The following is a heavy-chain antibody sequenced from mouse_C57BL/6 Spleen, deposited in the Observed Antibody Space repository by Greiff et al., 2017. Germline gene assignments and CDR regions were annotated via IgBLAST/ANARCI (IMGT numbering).Heavy chain of an antibody. CDR1: GYTFTTYP. Sequence: VQLMESGAELVKPGASVKMSCKASGYTFTTYPIEWMKQNHGKSLEWIGNFHPYNDDTKYNEKFKGKATLTVEKSSSTVYLELSRLTSDDSAVYYCARMAYGSSYAMDYWGQGTSVTVSS. CDR2: FHPYNDDT. CDR3: ARMAYGSSYAMDY. D-gene: IGHD1-1*01. V-gene: IGHV1-47*01. J-gene: IGHJ4*01.